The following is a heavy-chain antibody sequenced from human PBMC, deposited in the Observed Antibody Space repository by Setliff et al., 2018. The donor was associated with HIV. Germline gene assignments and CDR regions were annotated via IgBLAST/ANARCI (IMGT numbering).Heavy chain of an antibody. CDR3: VRDGDHYDFDY. D-gene: IGHD3-16*01. CDR2: IYKDGRST. V-gene: IGHV3-74*01. J-gene: IGHJ4*02. Sequence: GGSLRLSCAASGFTFSNYWMHWVRQTPGKGLDWVSRIYKDGRSTSYPDSVKGRFTISRDNARDTLFLQMNSQRVEDTAVYYCVRDGDHYDFDYWGQGTLVTVSS. CDR1: GFTFSNYW.